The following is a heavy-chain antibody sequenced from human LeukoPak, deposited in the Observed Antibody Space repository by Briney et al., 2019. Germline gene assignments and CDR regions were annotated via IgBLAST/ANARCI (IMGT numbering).Heavy chain of an antibody. D-gene: IGHD3-10*01. CDR2: INHSGST. Sequence: SETLSLTCAVYGGSFSGYYWSWIRQPPGKGLEWIGEINHSGSTNYNPSLKSRVTISVDTSKNQFSLKLSSVTAADTAVYYCARGSTYYYGSGSPFDYWGQGTLVTVSS. CDR1: GGSFSGYY. J-gene: IGHJ4*02. V-gene: IGHV4-34*01. CDR3: ARGSTYYYGSGSPFDY.